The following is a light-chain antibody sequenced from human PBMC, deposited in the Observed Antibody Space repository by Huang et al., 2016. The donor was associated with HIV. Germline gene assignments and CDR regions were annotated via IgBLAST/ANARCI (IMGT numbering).Light chain of an antibody. CDR1: QSISSY. CDR3: QQRSNWALT. J-gene: IGKJ4*01. CDR2: DAS. V-gene: IGKV3-11*01. Sequence: EIVLTQSPATLSLSPGERATLSCRASQSISSYLAWYQQKPGQAPRLLIYDASNRATGIPARFSGSGSGTDFTLTISSLEPEDFVVYYCQQRSNWALTFGGGTKVETK.